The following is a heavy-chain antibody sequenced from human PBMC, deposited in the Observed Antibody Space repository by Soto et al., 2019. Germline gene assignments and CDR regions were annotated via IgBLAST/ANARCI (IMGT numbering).Heavy chain of an antibody. V-gene: IGHV4-59*01. CDR3: ARAPPLRGYSYGFYDYYYYGMDV. Sequence: SETLSLTCTVSGGSISSYYWSWIRQPPGKGLEWIGYIYYSGSTNYNPSLKSRVTISVDTSKNQFSLKLSSVTAADTAVYYCARAPPLRGYSYGFYDYYYYGMDVWGQGTTVTVSS. CDR1: GGSISSYY. D-gene: IGHD5-18*01. CDR2: IYYSGST. J-gene: IGHJ6*02.